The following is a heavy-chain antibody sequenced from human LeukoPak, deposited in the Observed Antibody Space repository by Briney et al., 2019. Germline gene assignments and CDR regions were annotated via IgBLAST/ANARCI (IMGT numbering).Heavy chain of an antibody. D-gene: IGHD5-18*01. V-gene: IGHV4-31*03. CDR1: GGSISSGGYY. Sequence: PSQTLFLTCTVSGGSISSGGYYWSWIRQHPGKGLEWIGYIYYSGSTYYNPSLKSRVTISVDTSKNQFSLKLSSVTAADTAVYYCARDHVDTAMVDYWGQGTLVTVSS. CDR2: IYYSGST. CDR3: ARDHVDTAMVDY. J-gene: IGHJ4*02.